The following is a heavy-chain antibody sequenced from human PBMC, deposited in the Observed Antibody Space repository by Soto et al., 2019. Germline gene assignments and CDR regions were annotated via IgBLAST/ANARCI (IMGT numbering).Heavy chain of an antibody. J-gene: IGHJ6*03. CDR2: IYYSGST. V-gene: IGHV4-59*01. D-gene: IGHD3-3*01. Sequence: SETLSLTCTVSGGSISSYYWTWTRQPPGRGLDYIGYIYYSGSTNYNPSLKSRATISVDTSKNQISLKVSSVTAADTAVYYCARTVFGRRVYFYYMDVWGKGTTVTVSS. CDR1: GGSISSYY. CDR3: ARTVFGRRVYFYYMDV.